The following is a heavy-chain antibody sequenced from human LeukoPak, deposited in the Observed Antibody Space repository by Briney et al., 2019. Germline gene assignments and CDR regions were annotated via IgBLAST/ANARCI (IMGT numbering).Heavy chain of an antibody. CDR3: AKDKSSGWSYYYYYGMDV. Sequence: GGSLRLSCAASGFTFGDYAMHWVRQAPGKGLEWVSLISRDGGSTYYADSVKGRFTISRDNSKNSLYLQMNSLRTEDTALYYCAKDKSSGWSYYYYYGMDVWGQGTTVTVSS. J-gene: IGHJ6*02. D-gene: IGHD6-19*01. CDR2: ISRDGGST. V-gene: IGHV3-43*02. CDR1: GFTFGDYA.